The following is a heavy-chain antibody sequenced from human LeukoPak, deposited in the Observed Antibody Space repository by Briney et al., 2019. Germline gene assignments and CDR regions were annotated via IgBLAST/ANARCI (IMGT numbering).Heavy chain of an antibody. CDR2: IYSNGNT. CDR1: GGSFSSSY. J-gene: IGHJ3*02. CDR3: ARGLVGLTPHAGVFQI. V-gene: IGHV4-59*01. D-gene: IGHD1-26*01. Sequence: PSETLSLTCIVSGGSFSSSYWSWIRQPPGKGLEWIAYIYSNGNTNSNPSLKSRVTTAVDTSQSQFSLKLCSVTAADTAVYYCARGLVGLTPHAGVFQIWGQGTKVTVSS.